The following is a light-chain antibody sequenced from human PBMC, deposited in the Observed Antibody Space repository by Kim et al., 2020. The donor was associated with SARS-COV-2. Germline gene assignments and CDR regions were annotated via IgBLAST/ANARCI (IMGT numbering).Light chain of an antibody. V-gene: IGKV3-15*01. CDR1: QSVRSS. Sequence: VSPGESATLSCRAGQSVRSSLAWYQQKSGQVPRLLIYGASTRAAGIPARFSGSGSGTEFTLTISSLQSEDFAVYYCQQYTNWPRTFGQGTKVDIK. CDR2: GAS. CDR3: QQYTNWPRT. J-gene: IGKJ1*01.